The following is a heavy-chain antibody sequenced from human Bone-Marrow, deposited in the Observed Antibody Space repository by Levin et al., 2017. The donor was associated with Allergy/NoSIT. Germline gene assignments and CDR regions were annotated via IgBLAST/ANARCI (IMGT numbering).Heavy chain of an antibody. D-gene: IGHD4-17*01. V-gene: IGHV4-38-2*02. Sequence: PSETLSLTCTVSGYSINSGYSWGWVRQPPGKGLEWLGSIYSTGTTYYSPSLKSRVSISTRASKNQFSLQLTSVTAADTAVYYCASMTTVTKTYYFDFWGQGTPVTVSS. CDR1: GYSINSGYS. J-gene: IGHJ4*02. CDR2: IYSTGTT. CDR3: ASMTTVTKTYYFDF.